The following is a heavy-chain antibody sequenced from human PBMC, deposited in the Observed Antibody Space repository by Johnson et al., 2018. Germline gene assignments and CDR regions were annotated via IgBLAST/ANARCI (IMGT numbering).Heavy chain of an antibody. V-gene: IGHV6-1*01. Sequence: QVQLQQSGPGLVKPSQTLSLTCVISGDSVSSNRAAWNLIRQSPSGGLEWLGRTYYRSKWYQDYPVAVKSRVTINPHTSTNQFSLQLNSVTPEDTAIYFCARGDTGATFWFDTWGQGTLVTVSS. CDR1: GDSVSSNRAA. D-gene: IGHD1-26*01. J-gene: IGHJ5*01. CDR2: TYYRSKWYQ. CDR3: ARGDTGATFWFDT.